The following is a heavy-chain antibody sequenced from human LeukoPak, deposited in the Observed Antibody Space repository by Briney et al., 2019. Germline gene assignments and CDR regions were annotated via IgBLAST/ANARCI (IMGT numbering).Heavy chain of an antibody. CDR3: AKGMTTVALDAFDI. Sequence: GSLRLSCAASGFTFSSYGMHWVRQAPGKGLEWVVVISYDGSNKYYADSVKGRFTISRDNSKNTLYLQMNSLRAEDTAVYYCAKGMTTVALDAFDIWGQGTMVTVSS. J-gene: IGHJ3*02. CDR2: ISYDGSNK. V-gene: IGHV3-30*18. CDR1: GFTFSSYG. D-gene: IGHD4-23*01.